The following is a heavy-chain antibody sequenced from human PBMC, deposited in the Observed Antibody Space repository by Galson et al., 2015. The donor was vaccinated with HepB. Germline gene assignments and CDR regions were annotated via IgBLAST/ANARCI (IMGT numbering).Heavy chain of an antibody. J-gene: IGHJ5*02. Sequence: SETLSLTCTVSGGSINSYHWSWIRQPPGKGLEWIGYISYNGSTTYNPSLQSRVTMSVDTSQKQLSLKLSSVIASDTAVYFCVRDIYYDNSGYYFGWFDPWGQGTLVTVSS. CDR1: GGSINSYH. CDR3: VRDIYYDNSGYYFGWFDP. V-gene: IGHV4-59*01. CDR2: ISYNGST. D-gene: IGHD3-22*01.